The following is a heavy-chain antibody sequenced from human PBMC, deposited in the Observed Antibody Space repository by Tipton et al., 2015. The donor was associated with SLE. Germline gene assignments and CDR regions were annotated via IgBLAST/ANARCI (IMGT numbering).Heavy chain of an antibody. Sequence: SLRLSCAASGFTFSSYEMNWVRQAPGKGLEWVSYISSSGSTIYYADSVKGRFTISRDNAKNSLYLQMNSLRAEDTAVYYCARVGAGTNYYSYYMDVWGKGTTVTVSS. D-gene: IGHD6-19*01. J-gene: IGHJ6*03. CDR3: ARVGAGTNYYSYYMDV. CDR2: ISSSGSTI. V-gene: IGHV3-48*03. CDR1: GFTFSSYE.